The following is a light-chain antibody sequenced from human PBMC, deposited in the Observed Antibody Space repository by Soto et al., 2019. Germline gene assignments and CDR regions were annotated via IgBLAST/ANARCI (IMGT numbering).Light chain of an antibody. CDR3: GRQRT. Sequence: EGVLTQSPVSLSLAPGERANLTYRASQSLRGLLAWYQQKPGQAPRLLIYDASSRATGISDRFTGSGSGTDFTITLTKLEPEDFAVQCCGRQRTFGGGTKVDIK. V-gene: IGKV3-11*01. J-gene: IGKJ4*01. CDR1: QSLRGL. CDR2: DAS.